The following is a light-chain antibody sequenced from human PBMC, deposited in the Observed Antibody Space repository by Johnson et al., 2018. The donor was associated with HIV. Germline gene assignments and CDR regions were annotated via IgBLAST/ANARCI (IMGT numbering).Light chain of an antibody. CDR3: GTWDSTLSAGPYV. CDR2: DNN. V-gene: IGLV1-51*01. CDR1: SSNIGNNY. J-gene: IGLJ1*01. Sequence: QSVLTQPPSVSAAPGQKVTISCSGSSSNIGNNYVSWYQQIPGTAPKLLIYDNNKRPSGIPDRFSGSKSGTSATLGITGLQTGAEADYYCGTWDSTLSAGPYVFGTGTKVTVL.